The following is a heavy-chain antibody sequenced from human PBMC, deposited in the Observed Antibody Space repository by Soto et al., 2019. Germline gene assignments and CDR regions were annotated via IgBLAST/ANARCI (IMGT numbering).Heavy chain of an antibody. J-gene: IGHJ6*02. D-gene: IGHD3-22*01. CDR3: ASEQYYYDSSVYYYGMDV. CDR2: IIPIFGTA. Sequence: QVQLVQSGAEVKKPGSSVKVSCKASGGTFSSYAISWVRQAPGQGLEWMGGIIPIFGTANYAQKFQGRVTITADESTSTAYMELSSLRSEDTAVYYCASEQYYYDSSVYYYGMDVWGQGTTVTVSS. V-gene: IGHV1-69*01. CDR1: GGTFSSYA.